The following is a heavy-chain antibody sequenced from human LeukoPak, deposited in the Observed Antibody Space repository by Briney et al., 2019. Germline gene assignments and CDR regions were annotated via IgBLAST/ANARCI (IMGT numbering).Heavy chain of an antibody. CDR1: GFTFSNAW. V-gene: IGHV3-15*01. J-gene: IGHJ6*03. CDR3: AKVSPYYYYMDV. Sequence: PGGSLRLSCAASGFTFSNAWMSWVRQAPGKGLEWVGRTKSKTDGGTTDYAAPVKGRFTISRDDSKNTLYLQMNSLRAEDTAVYYCAKVSPYYYYMDVWGKGTTVTVSS. CDR2: TKSKTDGGTT.